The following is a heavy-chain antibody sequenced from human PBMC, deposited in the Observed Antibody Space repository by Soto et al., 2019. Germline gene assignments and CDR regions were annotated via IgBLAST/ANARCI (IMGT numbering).Heavy chain of an antibody. CDR1: GLTFSGYW. CDR2: VNSDGTST. V-gene: IGHV3-74*01. CDR3: ARGWTGGY. Sequence: EVQLVESGGDLVQPGGSLRLSCAASGLTFSGYWMHWVRQAPGKGLVWVSRVNSDGTSTAYADSVKGRFTISRDNAKNTLYQQMNSLRAEDTAVYYCARGWTGGYWGQGPLVTDSA. J-gene: IGHJ4*02. D-gene: IGHD2-15*01.